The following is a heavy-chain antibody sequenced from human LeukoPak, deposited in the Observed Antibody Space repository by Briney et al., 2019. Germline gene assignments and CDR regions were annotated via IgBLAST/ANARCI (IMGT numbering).Heavy chain of an antibody. J-gene: IGHJ6*02. CDR1: GGSISSYY. CDR2: IYYSGST. D-gene: IGHD3-22*01. Sequence: SETLSLTCTVSGGSISSYYWSWIRQPPGKGLEWIGYIYYSGSTNYNPSLKSRVTISVDTSKNQFSLKLSSVTAADTAVYYCARVYYDSSGYPDYYYYGMDVWGQGTTVTVSS. V-gene: IGHV4-59*01. CDR3: ARVYYDSSGYPDYYYYGMDV.